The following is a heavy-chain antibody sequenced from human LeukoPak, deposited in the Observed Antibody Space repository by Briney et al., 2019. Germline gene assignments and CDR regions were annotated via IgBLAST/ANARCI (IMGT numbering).Heavy chain of an antibody. CDR2: ISSSSSYI. V-gene: IGHV3-21*01. J-gene: IGHJ4*02. CDR3: ERNIRYSGSESFVHN. CDR1: GFTLSIQC. D-gene: IGHD3-10*01. Sequence: GGSVTLSRAPSGFTLSIQCMSSVRQAPGKGLEWVSSISSSSSYIYYADSVKGRFTIARDNAKSSLYLQMNRLRAEDAAVYYCERNIRYSGSESFVHNWGQGTLVTVSS.